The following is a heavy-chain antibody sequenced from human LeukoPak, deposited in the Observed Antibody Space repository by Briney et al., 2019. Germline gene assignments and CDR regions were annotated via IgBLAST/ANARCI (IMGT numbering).Heavy chain of an antibody. Sequence: PGGSLRLSCAASGFTFSTSDMSWVRQMPGKGLEWMGIIYPGDSDTRYSPSFQGQVTISADKSISTAYLQWSSLKASDTAMYYCARHSRGDYYGSGSYYWYWGQGTLVTVSS. J-gene: IGHJ4*02. V-gene: IGHV5-51*01. CDR2: IYPGDSDT. CDR1: GFTFSTSD. CDR3: ARHSRGDYYGSGSYYWY. D-gene: IGHD3-10*01.